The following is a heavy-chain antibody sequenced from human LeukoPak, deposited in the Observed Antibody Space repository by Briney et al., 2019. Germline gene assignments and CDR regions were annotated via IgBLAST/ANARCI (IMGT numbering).Heavy chain of an antibody. Sequence: PGGSLRLSCAASGFTFSSYAMSWVRQAPGKGLEWVSAISGSGGSTYHADSVRGRFTISRDNSKNTLYLQMNRLRVEDAAVYYCARAPVTSCRGAFCYPFDYWGQGTLVTVSS. CDR2: ISGSGGST. D-gene: IGHD2-15*01. V-gene: IGHV3-23*01. CDR1: GFTFSSYA. J-gene: IGHJ4*02. CDR3: ARAPVTSCRGAFCYPFDY.